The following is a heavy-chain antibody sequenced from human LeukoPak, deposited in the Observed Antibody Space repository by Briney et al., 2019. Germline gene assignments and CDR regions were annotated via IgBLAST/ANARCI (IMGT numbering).Heavy chain of an antibody. D-gene: IGHD2-2*01. V-gene: IGHV3-23*01. CDR2: ISGSGGST. J-gene: IGHJ4*02. Sequence: GGSLRLSCAASGFTFSSYAMSWVRQAPGKGLEWVSAISGSGGSTYYADPVKGRFTISRDNSKNTLYLQMNSLRAEDTAVYYCAKLIVVVPAAYDYWGQGTLVTVSS. CDR1: GFTFSSYA. CDR3: AKLIVVVPAAYDY.